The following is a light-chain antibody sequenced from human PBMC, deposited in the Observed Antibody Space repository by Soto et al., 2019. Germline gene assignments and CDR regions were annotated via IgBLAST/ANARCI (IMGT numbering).Light chain of an antibody. Sequence: QSVLSQPASVSGSPGQSTTISCTGTSSDIGGYNYVSWYHQLPGEAPKLIIYDVSDRPSGVSTRFSGSKSGNTASLTISGLQAEDEGDYYCSSFTSRHTYVFGTGTKVTVL. CDR1: SSDIGGYNY. CDR3: SSFTSRHTYV. CDR2: DVS. J-gene: IGLJ1*01. V-gene: IGLV2-14*01.